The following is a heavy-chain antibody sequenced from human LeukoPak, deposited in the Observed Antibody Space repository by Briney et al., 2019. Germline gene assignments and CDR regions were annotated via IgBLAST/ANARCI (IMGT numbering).Heavy chain of an antibody. V-gene: IGHV3-11*04. CDR3: ARHYPPDYDILTGYYRVGGMDA. CDR2: ISSSGSTI. J-gene: IGHJ6*02. CDR1: GFTFSDYY. D-gene: IGHD3-9*01. Sequence: PGGSLRLSCAASGFTFSDYYMSWIRQAPGKGLEWVSYISSSGSTIYYADSVKGRFTISRDNAKNSLYLQMNSLRAEDTAVYYCARHYPPDYDILTGYYRVGGMDAWGQGTTVTVSS.